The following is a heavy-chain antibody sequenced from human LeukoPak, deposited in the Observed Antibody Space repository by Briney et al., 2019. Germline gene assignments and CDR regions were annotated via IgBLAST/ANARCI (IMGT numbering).Heavy chain of an antibody. D-gene: IGHD3-9*01. Sequence: PGGSLRLSCAAFGFTFSDYNMNWVRQASGKGLEWVSYITNGGSTIHHADSVKGRFTISRDNAKKTLYLQMNSLRAEDTAVYYCARSIGLTGGGVDVWGQGTTVTVSS. CDR3: ARSIGLTGGGVDV. CDR2: ITNGGSTI. J-gene: IGHJ6*02. V-gene: IGHV3-11*01. CDR1: GFTFSDYN.